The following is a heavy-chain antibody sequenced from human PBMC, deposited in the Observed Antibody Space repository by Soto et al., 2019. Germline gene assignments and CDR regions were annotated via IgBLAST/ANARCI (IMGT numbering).Heavy chain of an antibody. J-gene: IGHJ6*02. V-gene: IGHV3-30-3*01. CDR1: AFTFSDFA. CDR2: MSSDGTTI. CDR3: ARAGFHFGLDV. Sequence: QVQLLESGGGVVQPGRSLRLSCAASAFTFSDFAIHWVRQAPGKGLEWMAVMSSDGTTIYYAGSVKGRFTISRDNFKSTLYLQMNSLRPDDTAVYYCARAGFHFGLDVWGLGTTVTVS. D-gene: IGHD3-9*01.